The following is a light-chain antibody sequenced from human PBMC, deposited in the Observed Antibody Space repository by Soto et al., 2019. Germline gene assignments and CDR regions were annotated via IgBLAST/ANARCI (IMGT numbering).Light chain of an antibody. CDR3: QTWVPGIQNVV. CDR1: SGHSSYA. Sequence: QPVLTQSPSASASLGASVKLTCTLSSGHSSYAIAWHQQQPEKGPRYLMKLNTDGSHSKGDGIPDRFSGSSSGAERYLTISSLQSEDEADYYCQTWVPGIQNVVFGGGTQLTVL. V-gene: IGLV4-69*01. CDR2: LNTDGSH. J-gene: IGLJ2*01.